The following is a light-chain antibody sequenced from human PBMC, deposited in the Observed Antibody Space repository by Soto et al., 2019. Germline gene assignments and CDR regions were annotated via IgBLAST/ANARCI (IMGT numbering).Light chain of an antibody. CDR3: QQRSNWPPVLT. V-gene: IGKV3-11*01. J-gene: IGKJ4*01. CDR2: DAS. Sequence: EIVLTQSPATLSLSPGERATLSCRASQSVSSYLAWYQQKPGQAPRLLIYDASNRATGIPDRFSGSGSGTDFTLTISSLEPADFAVYYCQQRSNWPPVLTFGGGTKVEIK. CDR1: QSVSSY.